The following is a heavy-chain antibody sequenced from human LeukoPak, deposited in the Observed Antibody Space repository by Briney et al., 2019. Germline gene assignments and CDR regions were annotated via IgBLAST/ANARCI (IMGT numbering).Heavy chain of an antibody. J-gene: IGHJ4*02. CDR3: ARVLLDCSGGSCYSGGYYFDY. V-gene: IGHV1-69*04. CDR2: IIPILGIA. D-gene: IGHD2-15*01. CDR1: GGTFSSYA. Sequence: GASVKVSCKASGGTFSSYAIIWVRQAPGQGLEWMGRIIPILGIANYAQKFQGRVTITADKSTSTAYMELSSLRSEDTAVYYCARVLLDCSGGSCYSGGYYFDYWGQGTLVTVSS.